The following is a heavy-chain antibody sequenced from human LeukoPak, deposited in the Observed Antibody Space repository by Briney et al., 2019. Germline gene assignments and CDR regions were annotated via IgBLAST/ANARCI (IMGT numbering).Heavy chain of an antibody. V-gene: IGHV1-8*01. Sequence: ASVKVSCKASGYTFTSYDINWVRQATGQGLEWMGWMNPNSGNTGYAQKFQGRVTMTRNTSISTAYMELSSLRSEDTAVYYCARGRFSGTLYYFDYWGQGTLVTVSS. CDR2: MNPNSGNT. J-gene: IGHJ4*02. CDR3: ARGRFSGTLYYFDY. D-gene: IGHD1-1*01. CDR1: GYTFTSYD.